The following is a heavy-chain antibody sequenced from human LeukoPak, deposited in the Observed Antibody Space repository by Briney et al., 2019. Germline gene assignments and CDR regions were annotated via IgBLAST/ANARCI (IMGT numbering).Heavy chain of an antibody. CDR3: AKRGIVIRGVLIIGFHKEAYYFDY. Sequence: GRSLRLSCVVSGITLSNYAMSWVRQAPGKGLEWVSGISESGGSTKYADSVKGRFTISRDNSLNTVYLQMNSLRAKDTAVYFCAKRGIVIRGVLIIGFHKEAYYFDYWGQGILVTVSS. J-gene: IGHJ4*02. CDR1: GITLSNYA. CDR2: ISESGGST. V-gene: IGHV3-23*01. D-gene: IGHD3-10*01.